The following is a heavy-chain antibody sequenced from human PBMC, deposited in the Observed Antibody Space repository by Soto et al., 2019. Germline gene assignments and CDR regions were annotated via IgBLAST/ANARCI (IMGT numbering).Heavy chain of an antibody. D-gene: IGHD6-19*01. CDR1: GFNFKRFA. CDR3: AKADGEQWLLPHLDK. J-gene: IGHJ4*02. Sequence: GGSLRLSCVASGFNFKRFAMSWVRQAPGEGLEWVSGISCCGGSTSYADSVKGRFSIARDDSTNTLSLQMNNLRVEDTAQYYCAKADGEQWLLPHLDKWGQGTLVTVSS. CDR2: ISCCGGST. V-gene: IGHV3-23*01.